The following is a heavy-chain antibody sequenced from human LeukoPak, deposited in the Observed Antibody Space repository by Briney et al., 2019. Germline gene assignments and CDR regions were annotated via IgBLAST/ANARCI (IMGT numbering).Heavy chain of an antibody. J-gene: IGHJ4*02. CDR2: IGSDGSNK. V-gene: IGHV3-30*18. CDR1: GFSFRSYG. CDR3: AKEIYYDSSAFFDY. Sequence: GGSLRLSCAASGFSFRSYGIHWVRQTPGKGLEWVAVIGSDGSNKYYADSVKGRFTISGDNSKNTLYLQMNSLRTEDTAMYFCAKEIYYDSSAFFDYWGQGTLVTVSS. D-gene: IGHD3-22*01.